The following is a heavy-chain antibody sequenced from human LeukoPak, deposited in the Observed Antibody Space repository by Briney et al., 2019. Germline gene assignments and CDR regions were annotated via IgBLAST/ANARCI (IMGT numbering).Heavy chain of an antibody. CDR3: AREIVVAVAGISPYFYY. D-gene: IGHD6-19*01. CDR2: ISSSSSTI. V-gene: IGHV3-48*02. CDR1: GFTFSSYS. Sequence: GGSLRLSCAASGFTFSSYSMNWVRQAPGKGLEWVSYISSSSSTIYYADSVKGRFTISRDNAKNSLYLQMNSLRDEDTAVYYCAREIVVAVAGISPYFYYWGQGTLVTVSS. J-gene: IGHJ4*02.